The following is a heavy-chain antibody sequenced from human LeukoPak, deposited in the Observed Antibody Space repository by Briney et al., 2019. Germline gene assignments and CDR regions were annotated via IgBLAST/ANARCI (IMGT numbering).Heavy chain of an antibody. V-gene: IGHV3-21*01. CDR2: ISSSSNSI. Sequence: GGSLRLSCAASGVTFSSYSMNWVRQPPGKGLEWVSSISSSSNSIYYADSVKGRFTISRDNAKNSLYLQMNSLRAEDTAVFYCASLLSNPDYWGQGTLVTVSS. J-gene: IGHJ4*02. CDR1: GVTFSSYS. CDR3: ASLLSNPDY. D-gene: IGHD1-26*01.